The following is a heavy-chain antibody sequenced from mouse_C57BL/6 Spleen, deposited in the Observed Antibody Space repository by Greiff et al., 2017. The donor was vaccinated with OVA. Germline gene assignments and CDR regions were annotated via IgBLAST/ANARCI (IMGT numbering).Heavy chain of an antibody. CDR1: GFTFSDYY. J-gene: IGHJ1*03. V-gene: IGHV5-16*01. CDR2: INYDGSST. CDR3: ARDRPFDV. Sequence: EVMLVESEGGLVQPGRSMKLSCTASGFTFSDYYMAWVRQVPEKGLEWVANINYDGSSTYYLDSLKSRFIISRDNAKNILYLQMSSLKSEDTATYYCARDRPFDVWGTGTTVTVSS.